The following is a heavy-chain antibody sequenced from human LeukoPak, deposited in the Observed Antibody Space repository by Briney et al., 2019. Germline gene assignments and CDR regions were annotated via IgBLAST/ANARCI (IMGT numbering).Heavy chain of an antibody. J-gene: IGHJ6*02. CDR1: GFTVSSNY. Sequence: PGGSLRLSCAASGFTVSSNYMSWVRQAPGKGLEWGSVIYSGGSTYYADSVKGRFTISRDNSKNTLYLQMNSLRAEDTAVYYCVSHSSSWYGMDVWGQGTTVTVSS. V-gene: IGHV3-66*04. CDR2: IYSGGST. CDR3: VSHSSSWYGMDV. D-gene: IGHD6-13*01.